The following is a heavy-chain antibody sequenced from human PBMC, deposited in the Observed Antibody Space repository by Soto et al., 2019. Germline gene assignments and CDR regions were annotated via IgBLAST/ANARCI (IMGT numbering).Heavy chain of an antibody. V-gene: IGHV3-72*01. D-gene: IGHD1-26*01. Sequence: EVQLVESGGGLVQPGGSQRLSCAASGFTFSDHYMDWVRQAPGKGLEGVGRIRNKANSYTTDYAASVKGRFTISRDDSKDSLYLQMNSLKTEDTAIYYCARDSGKGAYFDYWGHGTLATVSS. CDR1: GFTFSDHY. J-gene: IGHJ4*01. CDR3: ARDSGKGAYFDY. CDR2: IRNKANSYTT.